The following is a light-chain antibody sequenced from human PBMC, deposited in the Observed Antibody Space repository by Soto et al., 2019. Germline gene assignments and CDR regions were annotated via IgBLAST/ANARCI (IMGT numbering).Light chain of an antibody. CDR1: SSDVGNYNY. Sequence: SVLTQPASVSGSPGQSITISCTGTSSDVGNYNYVSWYQQHPAKAPKLMIFEVSNRPSGISSRFSGSKSGNTASLTISGLQAEDEADYYCSSYTSSSNYVFGTGTKLTVL. CDR3: SSYTSSSNYV. J-gene: IGLJ1*01. V-gene: IGLV2-14*01. CDR2: EVS.